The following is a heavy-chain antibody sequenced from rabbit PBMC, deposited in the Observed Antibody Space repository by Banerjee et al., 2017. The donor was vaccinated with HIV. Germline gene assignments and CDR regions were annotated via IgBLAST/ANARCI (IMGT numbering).Heavy chain of an antibody. CDR1: GFDFSSYY. CDR2: IYAGKGST. CDR3: ARDGIVVAGYYYGMDL. D-gene: IGHD4-1*01. J-gene: IGHJ6*01. Sequence: QLKETGGGLVQPGGSLTLSCKASGFDFSSYYMSWVRQAPGKGLEWIGIIYAGKGSTDYASWVNGRFTISSDNAQNTVDLQMNSLTAADTATYFCARDGIVVAGYYYGMDLWGQGTLVTVS. V-gene: IGHV1S7*01.